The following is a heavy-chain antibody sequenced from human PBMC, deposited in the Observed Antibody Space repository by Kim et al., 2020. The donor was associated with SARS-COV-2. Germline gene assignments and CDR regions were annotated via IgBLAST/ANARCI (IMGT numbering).Heavy chain of an antibody. V-gene: IGHV3-9*01. D-gene: IGHD6-13*01. CDR3: AKGPGIAAAAGAFDI. Sequence: DSVKGRFTISRDNAKNSLYLQMNSLRAEDTALYYCAKGPGIAAAAGAFDIWGQGTMVTVSS. J-gene: IGHJ3*02.